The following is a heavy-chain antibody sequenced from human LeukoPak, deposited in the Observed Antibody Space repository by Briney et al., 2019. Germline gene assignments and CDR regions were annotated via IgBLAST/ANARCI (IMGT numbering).Heavy chain of an antibody. D-gene: IGHD6-19*01. V-gene: IGHV1-18*01. CDR2: ISAYNGNT. Sequence: ASVKVSCKASGYTFTSYGISWVRQRPGQGLEWVGWISAYNGNTKYPQKLQGRVTMTTDTSTSTAYMELRSLRSDDTAVYYCARVQTPYSSGLYGWENDYYGMDVWGQGTTVTVSS. J-gene: IGHJ6*02. CDR1: GYTFTSYG. CDR3: ARVQTPYSSGLYGWENDYYGMDV.